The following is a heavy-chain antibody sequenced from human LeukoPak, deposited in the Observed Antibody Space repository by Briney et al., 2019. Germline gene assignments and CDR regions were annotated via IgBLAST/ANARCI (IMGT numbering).Heavy chain of an antibody. CDR2: ISAYNGST. V-gene: IGHV1-18*01. Sequence: ASVKVSCKASGYTFTSYGIRWVRQAPGPGLEWMGWISAYNGSTNYAQKLQGRVTMITDTSTSTAYMELRTLGSDDTPVYYSARRELLHYMDVWGKGTTVTISS. J-gene: IGHJ6*03. D-gene: IGHD2-15*01. CDR3: ARRELLHYMDV. CDR1: GYTFTSYG.